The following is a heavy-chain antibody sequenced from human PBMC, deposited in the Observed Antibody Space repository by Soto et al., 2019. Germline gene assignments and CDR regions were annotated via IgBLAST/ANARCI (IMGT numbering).Heavy chain of an antibody. CDR1: GGSISSGGYY. Sequence: QVQLQESGPGLVKPSQTLSLTCTVSGGSISSGGYYWSWIRQHPGKGLEWIGYIYYSGSTYYNPSLKSRVTISVDTSKNQFSLKLSSVTAADTAVYYCARVQNAFTDLQHDHFDYWGQGTLVTVSS. CDR2: IYYSGST. V-gene: IGHV4-31*03. J-gene: IGHJ4*02. D-gene: IGHD3-16*01. CDR3: ARVQNAFTDLQHDHFDY.